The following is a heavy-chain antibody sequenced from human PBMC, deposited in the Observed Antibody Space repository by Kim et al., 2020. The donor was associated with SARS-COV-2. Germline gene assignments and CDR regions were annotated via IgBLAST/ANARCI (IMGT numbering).Heavy chain of an antibody. V-gene: IGHV3-53*01. Sequence: GGSLRLSCAASGFTVSSNYMSLVRQAPGKGLEWVAVIYNGGSTSYADSVKGRFTISRDNSKNTMYLQMNSLRAEDTAVYYCARDFGLYYYYGMDVWGQGTTVTVSS. CDR3: ARDFGLYYYYGMDV. CDR1: GFTVSSNY. J-gene: IGHJ6*02. D-gene: IGHD3-3*01. CDR2: IYNGGST.